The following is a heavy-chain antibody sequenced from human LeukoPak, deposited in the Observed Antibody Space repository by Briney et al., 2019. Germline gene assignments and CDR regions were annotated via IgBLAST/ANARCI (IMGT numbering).Heavy chain of an antibody. J-gene: IGHJ4*02. D-gene: IGHD3-22*01. CDR1: GFTFSDYY. CDR2: ISSSGSTI. V-gene: IGHV3-11*04. CDR3: ARQEDDSSGYYYNDY. Sequence: GGSLRLSCAASGFTFSDYYMSWIRQAPGKGLEWVSYISSSGSTIYYADSVKGRFTISRDNAKNSLYLQMNSLRAEDTAVYYCARQEDDSSGYYYNDYWGQGTLVTVSS.